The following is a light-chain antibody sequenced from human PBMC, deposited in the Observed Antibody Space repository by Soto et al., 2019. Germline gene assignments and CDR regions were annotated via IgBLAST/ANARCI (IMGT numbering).Light chain of an antibody. CDR1: QSVSSN. CDR3: QQYNNWPRT. V-gene: IGKV3D-15*01. CDR2: GAS. Sequence: EIVLTQSPATLSVSPGERATLSCRASQSVSSNLAWYQQRPGLPPRLLIYGASTRASGIPARFSGSGSETEFTLTISSLQSEAFATYYCQQYNNWPRTFGQGTKVEIK. J-gene: IGKJ1*01.